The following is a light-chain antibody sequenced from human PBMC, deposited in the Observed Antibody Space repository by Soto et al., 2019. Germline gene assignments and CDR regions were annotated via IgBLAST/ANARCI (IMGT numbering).Light chain of an antibody. CDR3: LQYSSHSWT. CDR2: DAS. CDR1: QSISDL. J-gene: IGKJ1*01. V-gene: IGKV1-5*01. Sequence: DIQMTQSPSTLSASVGDRVTITCRASQSISDLVAWYQQKPGKAPNLLIFDASTLKSGTPPRFSGSGSGTGFTLTISSLQPDDFATYYCLQYSSHSWTFGQGTKVDIK.